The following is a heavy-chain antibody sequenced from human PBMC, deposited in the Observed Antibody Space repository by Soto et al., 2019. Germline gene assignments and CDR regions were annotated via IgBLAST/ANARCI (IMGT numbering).Heavy chain of an antibody. V-gene: IGHV4-4*07. CDR2: IHTTENT. CDR3: ARAGRGGFRYYFDY. J-gene: IGHJ4*02. D-gene: IGHD3-10*01. CDR1: GDSISSYY. Sequence: SETLSLTCTVSGDSISSYYWSWIRQPAGKGMEWIGRIHTTENTNYNPSLKSRVTMSIDTSNNQFSLKLSSVTAADTAVYYCARAGRGGFRYYFDYWGQGTLVTVSS.